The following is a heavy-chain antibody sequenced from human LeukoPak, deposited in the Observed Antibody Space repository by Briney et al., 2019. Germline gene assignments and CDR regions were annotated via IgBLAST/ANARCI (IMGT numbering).Heavy chain of an antibody. CDR2: ISYDGSTK. Sequence: GGSLRLSCAASGFTFSSYAMHWVRQAPGKGLEWVAVISYDGSTKYYADSVNGRFTISRDNSKNTLYLQMNSLRPEDTAVYYCARPPTVTPFSAEYFQHWGQGTLVTVSS. CDR1: GFTFSSYA. CDR3: ARPPTVTPFSAEYFQH. D-gene: IGHD4-17*01. J-gene: IGHJ1*01. V-gene: IGHV3-30*04.